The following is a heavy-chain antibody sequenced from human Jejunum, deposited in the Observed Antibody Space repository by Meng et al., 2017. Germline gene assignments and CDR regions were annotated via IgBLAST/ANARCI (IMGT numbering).Heavy chain of an antibody. D-gene: IGHD1-7*01. CDR2: INSDGSST. Sequence: GGSLRLSCAASGFTFSSYWMHWVRQAPGKGLVWVSRINSDGSSTSDAGSVKGRFTISRDNAKNTLYLQMNSLRAEDTAVYYCARGNYHAFDIWGQGTMVTVAS. CDR3: ARGNYHAFDI. J-gene: IGHJ3*02. V-gene: IGHV3-74*01. CDR1: GFTFSSYW.